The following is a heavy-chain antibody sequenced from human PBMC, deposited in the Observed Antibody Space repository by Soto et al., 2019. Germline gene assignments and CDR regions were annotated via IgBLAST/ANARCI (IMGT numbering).Heavy chain of an antibody. CDR3: ARVGTTMVRGVIMHYYYYGMDV. J-gene: IGHJ6*02. D-gene: IGHD3-10*01. Sequence: PSETLSLTCTVSGVSIGSSSFYWGWIRQPPGKGLEWIGSIYNSGSTYYSPSLQSRVTISADTSKNQFSLKLSSVTAADTAVYYCARVGTTMVRGVIMHYYYYGMDVWGQGTTVS. CDR1: GVSIGSSSFY. V-gene: IGHV4-39*01. CDR2: IYNSGST.